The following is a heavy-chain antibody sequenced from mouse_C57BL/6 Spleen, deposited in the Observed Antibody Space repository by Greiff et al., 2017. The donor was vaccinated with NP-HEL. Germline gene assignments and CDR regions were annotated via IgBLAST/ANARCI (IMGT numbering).Heavy chain of an antibody. D-gene: IGHD5-5*01. CDR1: GYTFTSYW. J-gene: IGHJ2*01. V-gene: IGHV1-52*01. CDR3: VKNGELPSFDY. CDR2: IDPSDSET. Sequence: QVQLQQPGAELVRPGSSVKLSCKASGYTFTSYWMHWVKQRPIQGLEWIGNIDPSDSETHYNQKFKDKATLTVDKSSSTAYMQLSSLTSEDSAVYYCVKNGELPSFDYWGQGTTLTVSS.